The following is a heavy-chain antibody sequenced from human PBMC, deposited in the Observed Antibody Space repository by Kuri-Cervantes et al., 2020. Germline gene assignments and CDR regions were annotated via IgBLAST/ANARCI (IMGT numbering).Heavy chain of an antibody. CDR2: INHSGST. J-gene: IGHJ3*02. CDR1: GFTFSNAW. CDR3: ARGLVVVPAARKVGAFDI. V-gene: IGHV4-34*01. Sequence: ESLKISCAASGFTFSNAWMSWIRQPPGKGLEWIGEINHSGSTNYNPSLKSRVTISVDTSKNQFSLKLSSVTAADTAVYYCARGLVVVPAARKVGAFDIWGQGTMVTVSS. D-gene: IGHD2-2*01.